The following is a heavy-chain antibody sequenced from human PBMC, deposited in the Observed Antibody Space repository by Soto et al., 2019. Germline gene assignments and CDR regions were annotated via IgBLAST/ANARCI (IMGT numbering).Heavy chain of an antibody. V-gene: IGHV3-11*01. Sequence: PGGSLRLSCAASGFTFSDYYMSWIRQAPGKGLEWVSYISSSGSTIYYADSVKGRFTISRDNAKNSLYLQMNSLRAEDTAVYYCARCYSSSYDAFDIWGQGTMVTVSS. CDR2: ISSSGSTI. J-gene: IGHJ3*02. CDR1: GFTFSDYY. CDR3: ARCYSSSYDAFDI. D-gene: IGHD6-13*01.